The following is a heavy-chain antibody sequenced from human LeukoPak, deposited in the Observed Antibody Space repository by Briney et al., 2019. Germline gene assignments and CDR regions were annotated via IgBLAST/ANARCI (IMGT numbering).Heavy chain of an antibody. D-gene: IGHD3-10*01. V-gene: IGHV4-39*01. CDR1: GGSISSSIYY. Sequence: PSDNLSLPRSVSGGSISSSIYYWGWIRQPPGKGLEWIGSIYYVGSAYYNPALKIRVTISVDRSKNQFSLTLSSVTAADTAVYYCVWFGVPCAFDIWGQGTMVTVSS. CDR2: IYYVGSA. CDR3: VWFGVPCAFDI. J-gene: IGHJ3*02.